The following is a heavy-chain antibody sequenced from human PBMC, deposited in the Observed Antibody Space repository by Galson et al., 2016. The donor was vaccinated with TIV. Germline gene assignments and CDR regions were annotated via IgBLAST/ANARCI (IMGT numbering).Heavy chain of an antibody. CDR3: AHRRSVASAGLDALDI. J-gene: IGHJ3*02. D-gene: IGHD6-13*01. CDR2: IYWDDDK. V-gene: IGHV2-5*02. CDR1: GFSLSTSGVA. Sequence: PALVKPTQTLTLTCTFSGFSLSTSGVAVGWIRQPPGKALEWLALIYWDDDKRYRPSLKSRLTITKDTPKNQVLLTVTNLDPEDTATYYCAHRRSVASAGLDALDIWGPGTVVTVSS.